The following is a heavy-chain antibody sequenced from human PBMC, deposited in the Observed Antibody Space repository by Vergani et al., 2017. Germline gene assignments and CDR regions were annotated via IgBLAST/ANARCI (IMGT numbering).Heavy chain of an antibody. Sequence: VLLQEPGPGLVRPSETLSLTCAVYGGSFSGYYWSWIRQPPGKGLEWIGEINHSGSTNYNPSLKSRVTISVDTSKNQFSLKLSSVTAADTAVYYCARGRGDNWYFDLWGRGTLVTVSS. CDR1: GGSFSGYY. J-gene: IGHJ2*01. V-gene: IGHV4-34*01. CDR2: INHSGST. D-gene: IGHD3-16*01. CDR3: ARGRGDNWYFDL.